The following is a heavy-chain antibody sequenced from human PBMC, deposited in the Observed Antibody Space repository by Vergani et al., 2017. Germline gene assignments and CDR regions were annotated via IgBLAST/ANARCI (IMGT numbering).Heavy chain of an antibody. D-gene: IGHD6-6*01. CDR2: INHSGST. J-gene: IGHJ5*02. V-gene: IGHV4-34*01. Sequence: QVQLQQWGAGLLKPSETLSLTCAVYGGSFSGYYWSWIRQPPGKGLEWIGEINHSGSTNYNPSLKSRVTISVDTSKTQFSLKRSSGTAADTAVYYCARVEQLVWDNWFDPWGQGTLVTVSS. CDR3: ARVEQLVWDNWFDP. CDR1: GGSFSGYY.